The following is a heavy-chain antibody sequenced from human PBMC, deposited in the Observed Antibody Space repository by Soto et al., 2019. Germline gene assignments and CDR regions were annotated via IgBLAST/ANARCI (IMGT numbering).Heavy chain of an antibody. CDR3: VRYPYASGLHVSFDP. V-gene: IGHV3-30-3*01. J-gene: IGHJ5*01. D-gene: IGHD5-12*01. CDR2: IAFDGNHK. Sequence: QVQLEASGGGVVQHGASLSLSCVGSGFSFSSHAFHWVRQAPGKGLEWVAFIAFDGNHKAYADIVKGRFTISRDNSKKTSTLEIHSLTPDDTAVYYCVRYPYASGLHVSFDPWGQGLQVIVSS. CDR1: GFSFSSHA.